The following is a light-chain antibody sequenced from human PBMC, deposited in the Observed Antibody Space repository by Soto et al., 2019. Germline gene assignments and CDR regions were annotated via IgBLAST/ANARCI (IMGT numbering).Light chain of an antibody. Sequence: DIQMTQSPSTLSGSVGARVTITCRASQTISSWLAWYQQKPGKAPMLLIYDASSLKSGVPSRFSGSGSGTEFTLTISSLQPDDFATYYCQQYNSYPWTFGQGTKVDIK. CDR2: DAS. CDR3: QQYNSYPWT. V-gene: IGKV1-5*01. CDR1: QTISSW. J-gene: IGKJ1*01.